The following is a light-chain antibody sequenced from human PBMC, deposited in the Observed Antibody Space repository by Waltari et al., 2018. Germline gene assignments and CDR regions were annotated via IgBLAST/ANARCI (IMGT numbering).Light chain of an antibody. CDR1: QSVSNF. CDR2: DAS. Sequence: EIVLTQSPATLSLSPGERATLSCRASQSVSNFLAWYQQKPGQAPRLLIYDASRRAAGIPARFSGSGSGTDFTLTLSSLEPEDFAVFYCQQRTNWPLTFGGGTKLEVK. CDR3: QQRTNWPLT. V-gene: IGKV3-11*01. J-gene: IGKJ4*01.